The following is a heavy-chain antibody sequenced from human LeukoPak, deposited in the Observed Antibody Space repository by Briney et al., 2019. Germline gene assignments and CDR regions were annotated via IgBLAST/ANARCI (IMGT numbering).Heavy chain of an antibody. CDR3: ARARGSRAADCSRYAFDY. CDR1: GFTFSSYT. J-gene: IGHJ4*02. CDR2: ISNSGRNT. D-gene: IGHD2-21*02. Sequence: GGSLRLSCAASGFTFSSYTMSWVRQAPGKGLEWVSTISNSGRNTFYTDSVKGRFTISRDNSKNTLYLQMNSLRAGDTAVYSCARARGSRAADCSRYAFDYWGQGTLVTVSS. V-gene: IGHV3-23*01.